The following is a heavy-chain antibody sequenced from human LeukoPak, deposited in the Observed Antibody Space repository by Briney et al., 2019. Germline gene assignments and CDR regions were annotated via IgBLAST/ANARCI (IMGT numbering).Heavy chain of an antibody. Sequence: GESLKISCEASGYRFNSRWIGWVRQMPGKGLEWMGIIYPGDSDARYKPSFYGQVTISVDKSISTAYLQWSSLKASDTAMYYCARHKPGIAVAGFPYYYMDVWGKGTTVTVSS. V-gene: IGHV5-51*01. CDR1: GYRFNSRW. CDR2: IYPGDSDA. D-gene: IGHD6-19*01. CDR3: ARHKPGIAVAGFPYYYMDV. J-gene: IGHJ6*03.